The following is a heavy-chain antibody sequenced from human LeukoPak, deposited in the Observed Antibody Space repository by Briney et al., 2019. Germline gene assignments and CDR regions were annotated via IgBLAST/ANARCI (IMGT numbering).Heavy chain of an antibody. J-gene: IGHJ4*02. D-gene: IGHD6-13*01. CDR3: ARWVRALQLADY. Sequence: PSQTLSLTCTVSSGSISSGSYYWSWIRQPAGKGLEWIGRIYTSGSTNYNPSLKSRVTISVDTSKNQFSLKLSSVTAADTAVYYCARWVRALQLADYWGQGTLVTVSS. CDR1: SGSISSGSYY. V-gene: IGHV4-61*02. CDR2: IYTSGST.